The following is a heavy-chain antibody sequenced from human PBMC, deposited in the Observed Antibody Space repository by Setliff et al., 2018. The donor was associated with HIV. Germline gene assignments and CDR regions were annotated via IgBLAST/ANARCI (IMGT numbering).Heavy chain of an antibody. D-gene: IGHD1-26*01. V-gene: IGHV1-46*01. Sequence: GPSVKVSCKASGYSFTSYIIHWVRQAPGQGLEWVGRVYPGDASIHYAQKFLGRVTVTRDTSTSTVYMDLSSLRFEDTAVYYCAREFPGGTYGFDYWGQGTLVTVSS. J-gene: IGHJ4*02. CDR1: GYSFTSYI. CDR3: AREFPGGTYGFDY. CDR2: VYPGDASI.